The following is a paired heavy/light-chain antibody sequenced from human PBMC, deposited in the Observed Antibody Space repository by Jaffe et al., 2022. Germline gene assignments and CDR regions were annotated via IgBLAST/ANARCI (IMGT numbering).Light chain of an antibody. V-gene: IGKV2-30*02. Sequence: DVVMTQSPLSLPVTLGQPASISCRSSQSLVHSDGNTYLNWFQQRPGQSPRRLIYKVSNRDSGVPDRFSGSGSGTDFTLKISSVEAEDVGVYYCMQGTHWPPYTFGQGTKLEIK. CDR1: QSLVHSDGNTY. CDR3: MQGTHWPPYT. CDR2: KVS. J-gene: IGKJ2*01.
Heavy chain of an antibody. CDR3: ARLTMVRGAPQWLASDI. V-gene: IGHV3-48*03. J-gene: IGHJ3*02. CDR2: IDRSGSTI. Sequence: EEQLVESGGGLVQPGGSLRLSCAASGFTFSYYEMNWVRQAPGKGLEWVSYIDRSGSTIYYADSVKGRFTISRDNAKNSLYLQMDSLRVEDTAVYYCARLTMVRGAPQWLASDIWGQGTMVTVST. CDR1: GFTFSYYE. D-gene: IGHD3-10*01.